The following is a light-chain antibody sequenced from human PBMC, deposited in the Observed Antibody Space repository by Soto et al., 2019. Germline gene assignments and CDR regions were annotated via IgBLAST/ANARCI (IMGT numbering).Light chain of an antibody. CDR1: QSVSDF. V-gene: IGKV3-11*01. CDR3: QQRYKRPPT. J-gene: IGKJ2*01. CDR2: DTS. Sequence: EIVLTQSPATLSLSPGERATLSCRASQSVSDFLAWYHQKPCQAPLLLIYDTSNRATGIPARFSSSGSGTDFTLTINTIEPEDFAVYYCQQRYKRPPTVGQGTKLEIK.